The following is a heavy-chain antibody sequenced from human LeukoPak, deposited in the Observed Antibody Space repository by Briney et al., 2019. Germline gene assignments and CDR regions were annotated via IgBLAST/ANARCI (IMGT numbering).Heavy chain of an antibody. Sequence: PSETLSLTCTVSGGSISSYYWSWIRQPAGKGLEWIGRIYTSGSTNYNPPLKSRVTMSVDTSKNQFSLKLSSVTAADTAVYYCARDPSYGSGRNWFDPWGQGTLVTVSS. CDR2: IYTSGST. J-gene: IGHJ5*02. CDR3: ARDPSYGSGRNWFDP. D-gene: IGHD3-10*01. CDR1: GGSISSYY. V-gene: IGHV4-4*07.